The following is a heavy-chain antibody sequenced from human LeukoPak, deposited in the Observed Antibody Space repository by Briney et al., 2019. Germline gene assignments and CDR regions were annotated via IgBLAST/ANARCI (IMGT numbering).Heavy chain of an antibody. CDR3: ARRQWNYYDSSGHTAFDI. J-gene: IGHJ3*02. V-gene: IGHV5-51*01. CDR2: LYPGDFDT. Sequence: GESLKISCQGSGYSFTSYWIGWVRQMPGKGLEWMGILYPGDFDTRYSPSFQGQVTISADKSISTAYLQWSSLKASDTAMYYCARRQWNYYDSSGHTAFDIWGQGTMVTVSS. D-gene: IGHD3-22*01. CDR1: GYSFTSYW.